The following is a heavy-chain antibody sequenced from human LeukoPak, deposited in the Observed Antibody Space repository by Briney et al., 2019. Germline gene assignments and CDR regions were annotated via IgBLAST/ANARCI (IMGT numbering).Heavy chain of an antibody. V-gene: IGHV3-9*01. CDR3: AKAERSGYFDY. Sequence: PGGSLRLSCAASGFTFDDYAMYWVRQAPGKGLEWVSGISWNSGSIGYADSVKGRFTISRDNAKNSLYLQMNSLRAEDTALYYCAKAERSGYFDYWGQGTLVTVSS. CDR1: GFTFDDYA. J-gene: IGHJ4*02. D-gene: IGHD3-3*01. CDR2: ISWNSGSI.